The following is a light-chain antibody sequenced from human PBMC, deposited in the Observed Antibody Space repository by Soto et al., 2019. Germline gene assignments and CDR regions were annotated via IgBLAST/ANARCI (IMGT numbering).Light chain of an antibody. CDR3: SSYTISSTFYV. CDR1: SSDVGGFNY. Sequence: QSLLTQPASVSESPGQSITISCTGSSSDVGGFNYVSWYQQHPGKAPKLLIYGVSNRPSGVSDRFSASKSGNTASLTISGLQAEDAADYYCSSYTISSTFYVVGKGTKVTVL. CDR2: GVS. V-gene: IGLV2-14*01. J-gene: IGLJ1*01.